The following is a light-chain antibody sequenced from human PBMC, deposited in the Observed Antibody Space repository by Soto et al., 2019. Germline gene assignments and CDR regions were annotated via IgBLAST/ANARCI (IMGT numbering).Light chain of an antibody. CDR2: ADS. J-gene: IGLJ3*02. CDR1: SSNIGAGKD. CDR3: AAWDDSLSGPV. Sequence: QSVLTQPPSVSGAPGQRVTISCTGSSSNIGAGKDVNWFQQLPGTAPKLLIYADSNRPSGVPDRFSGSKSGTSASLAITGLQVEDEADYYCAAWDDSLSGPVFGGGTKLTVL. V-gene: IGLV1-40*01.